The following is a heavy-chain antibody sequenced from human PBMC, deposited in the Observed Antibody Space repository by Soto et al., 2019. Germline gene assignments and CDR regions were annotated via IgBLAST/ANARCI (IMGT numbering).Heavy chain of an antibody. CDR2: IYYSGST. Sequence: SETLSLTCTVSGGSISSYYWSWIRQPPGKGLEWIGYIYYSGSTNYNPSLKSRVTISVDTSKNQFSLKLSSVTAADTAVYYCARQYYYGSGSYSSGCFDFWGQGILVTVSS. D-gene: IGHD3-10*01. CDR1: GGSISSYY. J-gene: IGHJ5*01. V-gene: IGHV4-59*08. CDR3: ARQYYYGSGSYSSGCFDF.